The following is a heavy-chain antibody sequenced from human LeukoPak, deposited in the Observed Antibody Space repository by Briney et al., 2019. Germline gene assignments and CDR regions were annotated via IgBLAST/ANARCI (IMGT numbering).Heavy chain of an antibody. V-gene: IGHV4-28*03. CDR2: IYYSGST. CDR3: VRVAGRGYYAVDY. J-gene: IGHJ4*02. Sequence: SETLSLTCAVSGYSISSSKWWGWIRQPPGKGLEWIGYIYYSGSTYYNPSLKSRVTMSVDTSKNQFSLKLSSVTAVDTAVYYCVRVAGRGYYAVDYWGQGTLVTVSS. CDR1: GYSISSSKW. D-gene: IGHD3-22*01.